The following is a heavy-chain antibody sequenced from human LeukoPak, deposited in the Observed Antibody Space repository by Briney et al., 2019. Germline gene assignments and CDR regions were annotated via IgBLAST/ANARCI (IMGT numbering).Heavy chain of an antibody. CDR3: TTDTRRVVVPK. V-gene: IGHV3-15*01. CDR1: VFSFNDAW. D-gene: IGHD2-15*01. CDR2: IKRKTDGGTT. J-gene: IGHJ4*02. Sequence: GGSLRLSCAASVFSFNDAWMSGVRQAPGKGLECVGRIKRKTDGGTTDYAAPVKGRFSISRDDSKTSLYLQMNNLQTEDTAVYYCTTDTRRVVVPKWGQGTLVTVSS.